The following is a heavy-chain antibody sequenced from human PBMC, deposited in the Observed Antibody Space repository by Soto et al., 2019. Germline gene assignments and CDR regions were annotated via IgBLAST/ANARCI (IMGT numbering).Heavy chain of an antibody. D-gene: IGHD5-12*01. V-gene: IGHV3-30*18. CDR1: GFTFSSYG. J-gene: IGHJ4*02. CDR2: ISYDGSNK. CDR3: AKAPYSGYENDY. Sequence: QVQLVESGGGVVQPGRSLRLSCAASGFTFSSYGMHWVRQAPGKGLEWVAVISYDGSNKYYADSVKGRFTISRDNSKNTLYLQMNSLRAEDTAVYYCAKAPYSGYENDYWGQGTLVTVSS.